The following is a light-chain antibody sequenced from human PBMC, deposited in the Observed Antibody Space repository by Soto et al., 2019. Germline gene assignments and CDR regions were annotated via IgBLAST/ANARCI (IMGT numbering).Light chain of an antibody. Sequence: QSALTQPASVSGSPGQSITISCTGTSXDVGGYNYVCWYQHHPGKAPKLIISEVSNRPSGVSDRFSGSKSGNTASLTISGLQPEDEADYYGTSFTSSTPYALGTGTKFPVL. CDR2: EVS. V-gene: IGLV2-14*01. J-gene: IGLJ1*01. CDR3: TSFTSSTPYA. CDR1: SXDVGGYNY.